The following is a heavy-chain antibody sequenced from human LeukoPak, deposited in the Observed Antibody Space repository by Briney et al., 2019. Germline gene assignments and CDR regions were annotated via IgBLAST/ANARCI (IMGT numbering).Heavy chain of an antibody. CDR3: ARDWNPEYYFDY. Sequence: GGSLLLSCTASGFTFSSYAIHWVRQAPGKGLEWVGVISYDGSNKYYAVSVKGRFTISRDNSKNTLYLQMNSLRAEDTAVYYCARDWNPEYYFDYWGQGTLVTASS. CDR1: GFTFSSYA. V-gene: IGHV3-30*04. J-gene: IGHJ4*02. CDR2: ISYDGSNK. D-gene: IGHD1-1*01.